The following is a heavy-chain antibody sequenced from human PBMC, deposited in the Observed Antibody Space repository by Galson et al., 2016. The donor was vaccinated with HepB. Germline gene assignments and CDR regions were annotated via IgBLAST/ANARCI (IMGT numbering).Heavy chain of an antibody. CDR1: GFRFSNSG. J-gene: IGHJ4*02. D-gene: IGHD4-17*01. CDR2: IWYDGRNS. CDR3: AKGMDYAVD. V-gene: IGHV3-30*18. Sequence: SLRLSCAASGFRFSNSGMHWVRQAPGKGLEWVAVIWYDGRNSYYADSVKGRFTISRDNSKNTLYLQLNSLRAEDTAIYYCAKGMDYAVDWGQGTLVTVSS.